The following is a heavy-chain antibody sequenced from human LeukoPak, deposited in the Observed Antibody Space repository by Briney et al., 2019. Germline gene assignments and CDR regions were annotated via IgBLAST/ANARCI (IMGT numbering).Heavy chain of an antibody. CDR2: IIPIFGTA. V-gene: IGHV1-69*06. D-gene: IGHD6-13*01. CDR3: ARGEVIAAAGRGAIDY. CDR1: GGTFSSYA. Sequence: SVKVSCKASGGTFSSYAISWVRQAPGQGLEWMGGIIPIFGTANYAQKFQGRVTITADKSTSTAYMELSSLRSEDAAVYYCARGEVIAAAGRGAIDYWGQGTLVTVSS. J-gene: IGHJ4*02.